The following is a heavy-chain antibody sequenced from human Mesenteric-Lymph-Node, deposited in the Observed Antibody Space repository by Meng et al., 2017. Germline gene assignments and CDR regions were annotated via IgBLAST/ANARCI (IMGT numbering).Heavy chain of an antibody. CDR3: VRVVTEGGSTDRHFDN. V-gene: IGHV3-74*01. D-gene: IGHD1-26*01. CDR1: GFTFSSYW. J-gene: IGHJ4*02. CDR2: IKSDGSST. Sequence: GGSLRLSCVASGFTFSSYWMHWVRQAPGKGLVWVSRIKSDGSSTSYEGSVKGRFTISRDNAKNTLYLQMNGLRVEDTAMYYCVRVVTEGGSTDRHFDNWGQGTLVTVSS.